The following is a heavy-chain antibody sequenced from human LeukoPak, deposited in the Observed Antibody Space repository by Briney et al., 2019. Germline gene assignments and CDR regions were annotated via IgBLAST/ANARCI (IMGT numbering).Heavy chain of an antibody. CDR3: ASWFRGFWIHNWFDP. CDR1: GGSISSSSYY. J-gene: IGHJ5*02. D-gene: IGHD3-10*01. V-gene: IGHV4-39*07. Sequence: SETLSLTCTVSGGSISSSSYYWGWIRQPPGKGLEWIGSIYYSGSTYYNPSLKSRVTISVDTSKNQFSLKLSSVTAADTAVYYCASWFRGFWIHNWFDPWGQGTLVTVSS. CDR2: IYYSGST.